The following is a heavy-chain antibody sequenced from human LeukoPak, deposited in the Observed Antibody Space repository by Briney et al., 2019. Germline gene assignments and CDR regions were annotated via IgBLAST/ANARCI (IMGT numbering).Heavy chain of an antibody. CDR3: ARGHIWYYYGSGSPCYFDY. CDR1: GVSFSGYY. V-gene: IGHV4-34*01. Sequence: SETLSLTCAVYGVSFSGYYWSWIRQPPGKGLEWIGEINHSGSTNYNPSLKSRVTISVDTSKNQFSLKLSSVTAADMAVYYCARGHIWYYYGSGSPCYFDYWGQGTLVTVSS. CDR2: INHSGST. J-gene: IGHJ4*02. D-gene: IGHD3-10*01.